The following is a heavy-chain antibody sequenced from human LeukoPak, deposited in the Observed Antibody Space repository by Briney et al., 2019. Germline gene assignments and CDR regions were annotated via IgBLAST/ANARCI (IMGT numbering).Heavy chain of an antibody. CDR2: IIPIFGTA. CDR3: ARVEAGAGTRHAFDI. J-gene: IGHJ3*02. D-gene: IGHD6-19*01. CDR1: GGTFSSYA. V-gene: IGHV1-69*05. Sequence: SVKVSCKASGGTFSSYAISWVRQAPGQGLEWMGRIIPIFGTANYAQKFQGRVTITTDESTSTAYMELSSLRSEDTAVYYCARVEAGAGTRHAFDIWGQGTMVTVSS.